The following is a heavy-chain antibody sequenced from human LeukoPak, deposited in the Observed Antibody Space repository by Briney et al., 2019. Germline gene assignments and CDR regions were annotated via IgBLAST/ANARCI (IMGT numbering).Heavy chain of an antibody. V-gene: IGHV1-69*05. D-gene: IGHD3-22*01. J-gene: IGHJ4*02. Sequence: SVKVSCKASGCTFSSYAISWVRQAPGQGLEWMGGIIPIFGTANYAQKFQGRVTITTDKSTSTAYMELSSLSSEDTAVYYCAREDYYDSSGYSLFQQWGQGPLVRLSS. CDR1: GCTFSSYA. CDR2: IIPIFGTA. CDR3: AREDYYDSSGYSLFQQ.